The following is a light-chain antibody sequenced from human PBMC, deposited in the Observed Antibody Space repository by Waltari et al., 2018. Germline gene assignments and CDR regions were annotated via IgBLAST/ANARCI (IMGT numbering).Light chain of an antibody. CDR3: QHYYVTPLI. Sequence: DIKMTQSPSSLSASVGERVTITCRASQDIRSSLGWYQQKAGKVPKLLIYDGSRLESGVPSRFSGSGSGTDYTLTINSLQPEDSATYYCQHYYVTPLIFGGGTKVEIK. CDR2: DGS. J-gene: IGKJ4*01. CDR1: QDIRSS. V-gene: IGKV1-NL1*01.